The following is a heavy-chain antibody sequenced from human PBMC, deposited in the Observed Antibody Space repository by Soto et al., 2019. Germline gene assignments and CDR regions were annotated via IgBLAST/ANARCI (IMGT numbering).Heavy chain of an antibody. D-gene: IGHD4-17*01. Sequence: SETLSLTCPVSGGSISSYYWSWIRQPPGKGLEWIGYIYYSGSTNYNPSLKSRVTISVDTSKNQFSLKLSSVTAADTAVYYCARHANDYGDYDPFDYWGQGTLVTVSS. CDR1: GGSISSYY. V-gene: IGHV4-59*08. CDR3: ARHANDYGDYDPFDY. CDR2: IYYSGST. J-gene: IGHJ4*02.